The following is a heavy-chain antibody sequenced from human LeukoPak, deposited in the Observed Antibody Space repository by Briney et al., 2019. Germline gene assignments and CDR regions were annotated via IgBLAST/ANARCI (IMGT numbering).Heavy chain of an antibody. CDR2: IRSKAYGATT. Sequence: PGGSLRLSCTGFGFIFGDHAMSWVRQAPGKGLEWVGFIRSKAYGATTEYAASVKGRFTISRDDSKGIAYLQMNSPEIEDTAVYYCARGPILLWLHNGMDVWGQGTTVTVSS. CDR3: ARGPILLWLHNGMDV. J-gene: IGHJ6*02. V-gene: IGHV3-49*04. CDR1: GFIFGDHA. D-gene: IGHD6-19*01.